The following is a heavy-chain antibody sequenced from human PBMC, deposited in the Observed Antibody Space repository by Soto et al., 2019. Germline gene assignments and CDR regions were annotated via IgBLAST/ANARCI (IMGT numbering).Heavy chain of an antibody. CDR3: ARGGGNYYYAMDV. V-gene: IGHV3-33*01. D-gene: IGHD3-10*01. CDR2: IWNDGSNK. Sequence: QVQLVESGGGVVQPGRSLRLSCEASRFTFSSLAMHWVRQAPGKGLEWVAVIWNDGSNKYYADSVKGRFTISRDNSKNTLYRQMNSLRAEDTAVYYCARGGGNYYYAMDVWCQGTTVTVSS. J-gene: IGHJ6*02. CDR1: RFTFSSLA.